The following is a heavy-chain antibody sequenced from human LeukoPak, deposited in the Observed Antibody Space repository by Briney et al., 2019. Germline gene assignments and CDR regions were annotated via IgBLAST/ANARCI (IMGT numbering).Heavy chain of an antibody. CDR2: ISGSGGST. CDR1: GCTFSSYA. Sequence: QPGGSLRLSCAASGCTFSSYAMSWVRQAPGKGLEWVSAISGSGGSTYYADSVKGRFTISRDNSKNTLYLQMNSLRAEDTAVYYCAKSIVYDFWSGLHPTDYWGQGTLVTVSS. J-gene: IGHJ4*02. CDR3: AKSIVYDFWSGLHPTDY. D-gene: IGHD3-3*01. V-gene: IGHV3-23*01.